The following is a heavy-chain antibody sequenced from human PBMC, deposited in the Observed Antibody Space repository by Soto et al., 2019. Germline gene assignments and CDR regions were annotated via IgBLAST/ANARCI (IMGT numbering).Heavy chain of an antibody. Sequence: EVQLVESGGGLVQPGGSLRLSCAASAFIFTDFWMTWVRQAPGKGLEWVANIKPDGNEKYYVDSVKGRFTISRDNAKNALYLQMNSLRADDTAVYYCARDGTVRGLDYWGGGSLVAV. CDR1: AFIFTDFW. CDR3: ARDGTVRGLDY. CDR2: IKPDGNEK. J-gene: IGHJ4*02. D-gene: IGHD4-17*01. V-gene: IGHV3-7*01.